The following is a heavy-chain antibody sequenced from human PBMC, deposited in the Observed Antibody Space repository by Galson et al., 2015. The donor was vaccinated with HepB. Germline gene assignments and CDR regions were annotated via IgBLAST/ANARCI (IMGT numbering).Heavy chain of an antibody. CDR2: INSDGSST. CDR1: GFTFSSYW. CDR3: ARKRGRRITMIVVVNDAFDI. J-gene: IGHJ3*02. Sequence: SLRLSCAASGFTFSSYWMHWVRQAPGKGLVWVSRINSDGSSTSYADSVKGRFTISRDNAKNTLYLQMNSLRAEDTAVYYCARKRGRRITMIVVVNDAFDIWGQGTMVTVSS. D-gene: IGHD3-22*01. V-gene: IGHV3-74*01.